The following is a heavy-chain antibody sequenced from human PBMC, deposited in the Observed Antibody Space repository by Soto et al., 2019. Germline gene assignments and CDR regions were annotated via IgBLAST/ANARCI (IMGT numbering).Heavy chain of an antibody. V-gene: IGHV4-34*01. J-gene: IGHJ4*02. CDR1: GGSFSGYY. D-gene: IGHD2-15*01. CDR3: ARGVVVVVAATPKHFDY. Sequence: ETLSLTCAVYGGSFSGYYWSWIRQPPGKGLEWIGEINHSGSTNYNPSLKSRVTISVDTSKNQFSLKLSSVTAADTAVYYCARGVVVVVAATPKHFDYWGQGTLVTVSS. CDR2: INHSGST.